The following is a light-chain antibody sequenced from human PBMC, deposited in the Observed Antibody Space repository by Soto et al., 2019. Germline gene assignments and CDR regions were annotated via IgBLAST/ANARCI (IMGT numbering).Light chain of an antibody. CDR2: GAS. CDR1: QSVSSDS. CDR3: QQYGGFVWA. Sequence: EIVLTQSPGTLSLSPGERATLSCRASQSVSSDSLAWYQQKPGQAPRLLIFGASGRATGIPDRFSGSGSGTVFTLTISGLEPEDFAVYFCQQYGGFVWAFGQGTKVEIK. J-gene: IGKJ1*01. V-gene: IGKV3-20*01.